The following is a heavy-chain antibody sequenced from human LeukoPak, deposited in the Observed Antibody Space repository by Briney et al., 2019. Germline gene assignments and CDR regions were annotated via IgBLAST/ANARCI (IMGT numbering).Heavy chain of an antibody. CDR1: GGSISSSSYY. V-gene: IGHV4-39*01. CDR2: IYYSGST. Sequence: PSETLSLTCTVSGGSISSSSYYWGWIRQPPGKGLEWIGSIYYSGSTYYNPSLKSRVTISVDTSKNQFSLKLSSVTAAETAEYYCARSLGVPVDWGQGTLVTVSS. CDR3: ARSLGVPVD. J-gene: IGHJ4*01. D-gene: IGHD2-2*01.